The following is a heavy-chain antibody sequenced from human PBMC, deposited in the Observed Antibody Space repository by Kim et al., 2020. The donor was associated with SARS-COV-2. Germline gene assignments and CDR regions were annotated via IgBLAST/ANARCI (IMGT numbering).Heavy chain of an antibody. V-gene: IGHV4-31*02. Sequence: LKSRVTISVDTSKNQFSLKLSSVTAADTAVYYCARAPTYYYGSGSYNFDYWGQGTLVTVSS. J-gene: IGHJ4*02. D-gene: IGHD3-10*01. CDR3: ARAPTYYYGSGSYNFDY.